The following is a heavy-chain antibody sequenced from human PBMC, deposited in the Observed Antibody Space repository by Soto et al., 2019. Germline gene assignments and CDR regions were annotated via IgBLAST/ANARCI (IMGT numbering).Heavy chain of an antibody. J-gene: IGHJ4*02. V-gene: IGHV4-39*01. D-gene: IGHD4-17*01. CDR1: GGSISSSRHY. Sequence: QLQLQESGPGLVKPSETLSLTCTVSGGSISSSRHYWGWIRQPPGKGLEWIGSIYYSGNTHYNPSLKSRVTMSVDTSENQFSRKLWSVTAADTAVYYCARHGGDGDSDDYWGQGTLVTVSS. CDR3: ARHGGDGDSDDY. CDR2: IYYSGNT.